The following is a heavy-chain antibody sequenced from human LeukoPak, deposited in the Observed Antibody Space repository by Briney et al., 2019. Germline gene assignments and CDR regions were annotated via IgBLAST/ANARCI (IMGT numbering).Heavy chain of an antibody. J-gene: IGHJ4*02. Sequence: GGSLRLSCAASGFIFSNAMSWVRQPPGKGRGWGSAISCSGGSTYYTDSVTGRCTISRDNSKNTLYLQMNSLRAEDTAVYYCAKSSYGSGSYYGPNFAYWGQGTLVTVSS. CDR3: AKSSYGSGSYYGPNFAY. CDR1: GFIFSNA. D-gene: IGHD3-10*01. V-gene: IGHV3-23*01. CDR2: ISCSGGST.